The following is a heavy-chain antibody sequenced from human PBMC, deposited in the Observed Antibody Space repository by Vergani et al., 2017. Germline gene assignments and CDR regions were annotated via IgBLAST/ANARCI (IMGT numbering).Heavy chain of an antibody. V-gene: IGHV1-69*12. J-gene: IGHJ3*02. CDR3: ATKDGPYIYARPDAFDI. CDR1: GGPFSSYA. CDR2: IIPIFGTA. D-gene: IGHD5-24*01. Sequence: QVQLVQSGAEVKKPGSSVKVSCKASGGPFSSYAISWVRQAPGQGLEWMGGIIPIFGTANYAQKFQGRVTITADESTSTAYMELSSLRSEDTAVYYCATKDGPYIYARPDAFDIWGQGTMVTVSS.